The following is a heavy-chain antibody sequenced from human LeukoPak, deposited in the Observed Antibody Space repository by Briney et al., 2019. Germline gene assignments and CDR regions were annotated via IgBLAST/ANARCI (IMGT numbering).Heavy chain of an antibody. CDR3: ARERAARPRGAFDI. V-gene: IGHV1-2*02. CDR2: INPKSGGT. Sequence: ASVKVSCKASGYSFTGHYMHWVRQAPGQGLEWMGWINPKSGGTNYAQKFQGRVTMTRDTSISTAYMDMSSLRSDDTAVYYCARERAARPRGAFDIWGQGTMVTVSS. J-gene: IGHJ3*02. CDR1: GYSFTGHY. D-gene: IGHD6-6*01.